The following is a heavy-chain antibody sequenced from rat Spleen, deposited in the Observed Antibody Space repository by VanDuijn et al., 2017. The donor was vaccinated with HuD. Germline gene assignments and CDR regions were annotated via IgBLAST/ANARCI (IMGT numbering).Heavy chain of an antibody. Sequence: EVQLVESGGGLVQPGRSMKLSCAASGFTFSDYSMAWVRQAPKKGLEWVASITYEGSSTYYGDSVKGRFTISRDNAKSTLYLQMNSLRSEDTATYYCARDPLDYPGITKGNWFAYWGQGTLVTVSS. J-gene: IGHJ3*01. CDR1: GFTFSDYS. CDR3: ARDPLDYPGITKGNWFAY. V-gene: IGHV5-22*01. D-gene: IGHD1-4*01. CDR2: ITYEGSST.